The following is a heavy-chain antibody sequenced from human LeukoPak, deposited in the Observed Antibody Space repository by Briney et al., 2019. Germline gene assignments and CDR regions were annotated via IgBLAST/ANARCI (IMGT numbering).Heavy chain of an antibody. CDR1: EYTFTNYW. D-gene: IGHD6-13*01. V-gene: IGHV5-51*01. J-gene: IGHJ6*02. CDR2: IYPGDSDT. Sequence: GESLKISCKGSEYTFTNYWSGGVRQIPGQGLEWMGIIYPGDSDTRYSPSSQGQVTISADKSISTAYLQWSSLKASDTAMYYCARSLAAAGPLDYYYGMDVWGQGTTVTVSS. CDR3: ARSLAAAGPLDYYYGMDV.